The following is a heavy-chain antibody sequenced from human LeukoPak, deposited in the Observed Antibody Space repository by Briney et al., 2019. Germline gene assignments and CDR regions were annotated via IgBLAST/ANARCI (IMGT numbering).Heavy chain of an antibody. CDR3: ASSEIETYYYDSSGKAFDI. Sequence: SETLSLTCAVYGGSLSGYYWSWIRQPPGKGLEWIGEINHSGSTNYNPSLKSRVTISVDTSKNQFSLKLSSVTAADTAVYYCASSEIETYYYDSSGKAFDIWGQGTMVTVSS. V-gene: IGHV4-34*01. CDR2: INHSGST. J-gene: IGHJ3*02. D-gene: IGHD3-22*01. CDR1: GGSLSGYY.